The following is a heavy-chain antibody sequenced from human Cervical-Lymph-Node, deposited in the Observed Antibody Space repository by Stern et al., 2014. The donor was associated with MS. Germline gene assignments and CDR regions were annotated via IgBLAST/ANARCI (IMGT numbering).Heavy chain of an antibody. CDR1: GGTFSSYA. Sequence: VQLVESGAEVKKPGSSVKVSCKASGGTFSSYAISWVRQAPGQGLEWMGGIIPIFGTANYAQKFQGRVTITADESTSTAYMELSSLRSEDTAVYYCAKSNWNYEDYYYGMDVWGQGTTVTVSS. J-gene: IGHJ6*02. V-gene: IGHV1-69*01. CDR3: AKSNWNYEDYYYGMDV. D-gene: IGHD1-7*01. CDR2: IIPIFGTA.